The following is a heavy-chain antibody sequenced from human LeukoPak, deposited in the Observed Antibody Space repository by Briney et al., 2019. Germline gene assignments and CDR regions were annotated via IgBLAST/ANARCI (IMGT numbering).Heavy chain of an antibody. CDR1: GGTFSSYA. CDR3: ARVVGGPAFITMVRGVRDYYYYGMDV. J-gene: IGHJ6*02. V-gene: IGHV1-69*13. CDR2: IIPIFGTA. Sequence: SVKVSCKASGGTFSSYAISWVRQAPGQGLEWMGGIIPIFGTANYAQKFQGRVTITADESTSTAYMELSSLRPEDTAVYYCARVVGGPAFITMVRGVRDYYYYGMDVWGQGTTVTVSS. D-gene: IGHD3-10*01.